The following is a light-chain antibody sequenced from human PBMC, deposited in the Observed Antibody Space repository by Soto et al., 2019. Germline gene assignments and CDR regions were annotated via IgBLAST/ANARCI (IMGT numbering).Light chain of an antibody. CDR2: SDD. V-gene: IGLV1-44*01. Sequence: QSALTQPPSLSGTPGLRVTMSCSGSNSNIGRYSVNWYQHFPGTAPKILIYSDDERPSGVPDRFSGSKSGTSASLAISGLQSEDEAEYYCAAWDDNLNGPLFGGGTKLTVL. CDR3: AAWDDNLNGPL. CDR1: NSNIGRYS. J-gene: IGLJ3*02.